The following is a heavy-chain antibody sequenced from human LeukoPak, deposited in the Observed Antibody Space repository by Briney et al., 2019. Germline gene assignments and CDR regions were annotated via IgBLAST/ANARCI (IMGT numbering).Heavy chain of an antibody. CDR3: ARESPLGYCSAGSCYSSHFGY. V-gene: IGHV3-30*04. J-gene: IGHJ4*02. Sequence: GGSLRLSCAASGFTFSSYAMHWVRQAPGKGLEWVAVISYDGSNKYYADSVKGRFTISRDNSKNTLYLQMNSLRAEDTAMYYCARESPLGYCSAGSCYSSHFGYWGQGTLVIVSS. CDR2: ISYDGSNK. D-gene: IGHD2-15*01. CDR1: GFTFSSYA.